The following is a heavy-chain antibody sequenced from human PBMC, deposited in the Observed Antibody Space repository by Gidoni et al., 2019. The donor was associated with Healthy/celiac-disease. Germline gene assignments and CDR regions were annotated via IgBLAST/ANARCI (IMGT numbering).Heavy chain of an antibody. CDR2: VIPIFGTA. CDR3: ARGGYCSSTSCRKDYGMDV. Sequence: QVQLVQSGAEVKKPGASVKVSWKAAGGTFSSYAHSWVRQAPGQGLELRGGVIPIFGTANYAQKFQVRVTITADKSTRTAYMELSSLRSEDTAVYYCARGGYCSSTSCRKDYGMDVWGQGTTVTVSS. CDR1: GGTFSSYA. J-gene: IGHJ6*02. V-gene: IGHV1-69*06. D-gene: IGHD2-2*01.